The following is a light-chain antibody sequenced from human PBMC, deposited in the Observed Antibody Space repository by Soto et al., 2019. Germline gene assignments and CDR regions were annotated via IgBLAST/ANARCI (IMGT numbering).Light chain of an antibody. CDR1: SGHSNYV. CDR2: LNSDGSH. V-gene: IGLV4-69*01. CDR3: QTWDTGIWV. Sequence: QPVLTQSPSASASLGASVKLTCTLSSGHSNYVIAWHQQQPEKGPRYLMKLNSDGSHSKGDGIPDRFSGSSSGAERYLTISSLQSEDEADYYCQTWDTGIWVFGGGTKLTVL. J-gene: IGLJ2*01.